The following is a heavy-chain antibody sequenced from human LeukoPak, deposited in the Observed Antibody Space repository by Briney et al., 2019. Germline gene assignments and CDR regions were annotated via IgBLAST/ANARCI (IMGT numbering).Heavy chain of an antibody. J-gene: IGHJ4*02. CDR1: GGSISSYY. CDR3: ASEDDQSVSGDY. CDR2: IYTSGST. V-gene: IGHV4-59*10. D-gene: IGHD1-1*01. Sequence: PSETLSLTCTVYGGSISSYYWSWIRQPAGKGLEWIGRIYTSGSTNYNPSLKSRVTMSVDTSQNQFSLKLSSVTAPDPALYYWASEDDQSVSGDYWGQGTPVTVSS.